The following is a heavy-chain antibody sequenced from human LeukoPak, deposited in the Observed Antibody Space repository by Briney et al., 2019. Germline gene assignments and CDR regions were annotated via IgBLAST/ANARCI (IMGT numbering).Heavy chain of an antibody. J-gene: IGHJ4*02. Sequence: GGSLRLSCVASGFTFTRHWMSWVRQAPGKGLEWVANIKQDGSETHYVDSVKGRFTISRDNARNSVYLQMNSLSDDDTAVYFCARDGDYIMPPFDYWGQGILVTVSS. CDR1: GFTFTRHW. V-gene: IGHV3-7*01. D-gene: IGHD4-17*01. CDR2: IKQDGSET. CDR3: ARDGDYIMPPFDY.